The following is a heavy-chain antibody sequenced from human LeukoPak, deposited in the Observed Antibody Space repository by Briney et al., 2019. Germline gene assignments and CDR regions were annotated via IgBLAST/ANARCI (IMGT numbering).Heavy chain of an antibody. D-gene: IGHD2-21*02. Sequence: QAGGSLRLSCAASGFTFSSYAMHWVRQAPGKGLEWVAVISYDGSNKYYADSVKGRFTISRDNSKNTLYLQMNSLRAEDTAVYYCASQYCGGDCYHFDYWGQGTLVTVSS. CDR3: ASQYCGGDCYHFDY. J-gene: IGHJ4*02. V-gene: IGHV3-30-3*01. CDR2: ISYDGSNK. CDR1: GFTFSSYA.